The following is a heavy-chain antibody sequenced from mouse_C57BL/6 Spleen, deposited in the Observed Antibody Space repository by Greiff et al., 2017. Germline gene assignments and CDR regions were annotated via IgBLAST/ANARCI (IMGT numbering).Heavy chain of an antibody. CDR2: ISYDGSN. CDR1: GYSITSGYY. CDR3: AREENWAYAMDY. D-gene: IGHD4-1*01. V-gene: IGHV3-6*01. J-gene: IGHJ4*01. Sequence: ESGPGLVKPSQSLSLTCSVTGYSITSGYYWNWIRQFPGNKLEWMGYISYDGSNNYNPSLKNRISITRDTSKNQFFLKLNSVTTEDTATYYCAREENWAYAMDYWGQGTSVTVSS.